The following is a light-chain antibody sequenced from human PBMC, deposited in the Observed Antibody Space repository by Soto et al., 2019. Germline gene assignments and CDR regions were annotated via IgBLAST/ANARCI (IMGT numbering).Light chain of an antibody. CDR2: KAS. CDR3: QQYNSYSPT. CDR1: QSISVW. Sequence: DIQMTQSPSTLSASVGDRVTITCGASQSISVWLAWYQQKAGKAPNLLLYKASRLESGVPSRFSGSGSETEFTLTISGLQPGDSATYYCQQYNSYSPTFGQGTKVEVK. V-gene: IGKV1-5*03. J-gene: IGKJ1*01.